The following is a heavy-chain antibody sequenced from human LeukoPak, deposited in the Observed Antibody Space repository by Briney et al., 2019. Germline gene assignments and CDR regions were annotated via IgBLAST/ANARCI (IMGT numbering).Heavy chain of an antibody. J-gene: IGHJ4*02. V-gene: IGHV3-48*02. D-gene: IGHD1-26*01. CDR2: ISSTSNTI. CDR3: ARGDGNDY. Sequence: GGSLRLSCAASGFTFSTYIMNWVRQAPGKGLEWVSYISSTSNTIYYADSVKGRFIISRDNAKNSLYLQMNSLRDEDTAVYYCARGDGNDYWGQGTLVTVSS. CDR1: GFTFSTYI.